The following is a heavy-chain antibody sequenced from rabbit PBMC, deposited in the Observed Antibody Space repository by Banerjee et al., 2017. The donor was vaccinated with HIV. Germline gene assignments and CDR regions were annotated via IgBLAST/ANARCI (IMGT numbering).Heavy chain of an antibody. CDR3: ARDAGYAGSNL. CDR2: IGAAST. Sequence: QSLEESGGDLVKPGGTLTLTCKASGFSFSSNYWLCWVRQAPGKGLEWIACIGAASTYYATWAKGRFTISKTSSTTVTLQMTSLTAADTATYFCARDAGYAGSNLWGPGTLVTVS. J-gene: IGHJ4*01. D-gene: IGHD4-2*01. CDR1: GFSFSSNYW. V-gene: IGHV1S40*01.